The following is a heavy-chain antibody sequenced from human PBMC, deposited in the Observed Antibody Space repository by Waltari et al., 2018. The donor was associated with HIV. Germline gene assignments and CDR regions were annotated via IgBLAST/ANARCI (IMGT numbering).Heavy chain of an antibody. CDR2: IYSGGST. V-gene: IGHV3-53*01. D-gene: IGHD4-17*01. Sequence: EVQLVESGGGWLQPGGSLSRSCAASGFTVSRNYMSWVRQAPGKGLEWVSVIYSGGSTYYADSVKGRFTISRDNSKNTLYLQMNSLRAEDTAVYYCAREDYGDYGNYFDYWGQGTLVTVSS. CDR3: AREDYGDYGNYFDY. J-gene: IGHJ4*02. CDR1: GFTVSRNY.